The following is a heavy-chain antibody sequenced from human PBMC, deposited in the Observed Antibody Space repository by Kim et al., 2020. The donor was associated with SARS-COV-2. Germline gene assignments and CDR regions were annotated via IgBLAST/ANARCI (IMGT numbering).Heavy chain of an antibody. D-gene: IGHD3-16*01. CDR1: GESFSDFS. J-gene: IGHJ6*03. CDR2: INQSGST. V-gene: IGHV4-34*01. CDR3: ARGRVGVVPSPVLGLGPFWQYYYMDV. Sequence: SETLSLTCAVFGESFSDFSWTWIRQSSGKGLEWIGEINQSGSTKYNPSLKSRVTISLDTSRNQFSLKVTSVTAADTAIYYCARGRVGVVPSPVLGLGPFWQYYYMDVWAKGATVTVS.